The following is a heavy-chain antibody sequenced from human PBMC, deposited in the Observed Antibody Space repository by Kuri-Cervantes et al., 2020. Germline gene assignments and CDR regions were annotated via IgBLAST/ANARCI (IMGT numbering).Heavy chain of an antibody. CDR1: GFTFSSYA. CDR3: ATDWSGQLAP. Sequence: GGSLRLSCAASGFTFSSYAMHWVRQAPGKGLEWVAVISYDGSNKYYADSVKGRFTISRDNSKNTLYLQMNSLRAADPAVYYCATDWSGQLAPWGQGTLVTVSS. D-gene: IGHD6-6*01. CDR2: ISYDGSNK. J-gene: IGHJ4*02. V-gene: IGHV3-30-3*01.